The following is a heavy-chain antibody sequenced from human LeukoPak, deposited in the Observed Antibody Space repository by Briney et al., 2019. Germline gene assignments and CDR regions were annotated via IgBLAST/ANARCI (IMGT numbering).Heavy chain of an antibody. CDR3: ARGYSSSWLNYGMDV. Sequence: PGGSLRLSCAASGFTFSSYAMHWVRQAPGKGLEYVSAISSNGGSTYYANSVKGRFTISRDNSKNTLYLQMGSLRAEDMAVYYCARGYSSSWLNYGMDVWGQGTTVTVSS. V-gene: IGHV3-64*01. CDR2: ISSNGGST. CDR1: GFTFSSYA. D-gene: IGHD6-13*01. J-gene: IGHJ6*02.